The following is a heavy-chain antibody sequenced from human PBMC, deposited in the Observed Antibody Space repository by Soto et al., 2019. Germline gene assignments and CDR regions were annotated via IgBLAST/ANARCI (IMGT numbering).Heavy chain of an antibody. J-gene: IGHJ6*02. CDR3: ARANEYTSSSGMDV. CDR2: TYYRSKWHN. Sequence: SQTLSLTCAISGYSVSSNSAAWNWFRQSPSRGLEWLGRTYYRSKWHNNYAVSVKSRITINPDTSKNHFSLQLNSVTPEDTAVYYCARANEYTSSSGMDVWGQGTTVTVSS. V-gene: IGHV6-1*01. CDR1: GYSVSSNSAA. D-gene: IGHD6-6*01.